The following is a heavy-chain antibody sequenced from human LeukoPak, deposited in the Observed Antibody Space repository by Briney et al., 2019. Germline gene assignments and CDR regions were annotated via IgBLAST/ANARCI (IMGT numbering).Heavy chain of an antibody. CDR1: GFTFSSYA. V-gene: IGHV3-30-3*01. D-gene: IGHD2-2*01. CDR3: ARIAPLIGVVVVPAINWFDP. Sequence: GGSLRLSCAASGFTFSSYAMHWVRQAPGKGLEWVAVISYDGSNKYYADSVKGRFTISRDNSKNTLYLQMNSLRAEDTAVYYCARIAPLIGVVVVPAINWFDPWGQGTLVTVSS. CDR2: ISYDGSNK. J-gene: IGHJ5*02.